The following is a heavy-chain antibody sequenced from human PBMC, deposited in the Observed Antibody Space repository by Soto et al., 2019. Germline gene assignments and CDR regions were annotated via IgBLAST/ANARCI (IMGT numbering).Heavy chain of an antibody. D-gene: IGHD6-13*01. CDR1: GFSLSSIGVG. J-gene: IGHJ3*02. CDR2: IYWDGDT. CDR3: AHEGMTSIVKAFDI. V-gene: IGHV2-5*02. Sequence: QITLKESGPTLVKPTQTLTLTCTFSGFSLSSIGVGVGWIRQPPGKALEWLAVIYWDGDTRYSPSLSNRLTITKATSENQVVVTMTNMDPVDSGTYYCAHEGMTSIVKAFDIWGQGTMVTLSS.